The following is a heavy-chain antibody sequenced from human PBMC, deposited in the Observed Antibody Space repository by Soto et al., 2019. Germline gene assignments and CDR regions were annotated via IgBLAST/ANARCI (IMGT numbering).Heavy chain of an antibody. CDR2: VSDTGGNS. J-gene: IGHJ4*02. CDR1: GLTFSSHA. V-gene: IGHV3-23*01. D-gene: IGHD3-3*01. CDR3: AKVED. Sequence: EVQLLESGGVLVQPGGSLRLSCAASGLTFSSHAMTWVRQAPGMGLEWVSTVSDTGGNSYYADSVKGWFTIARYNSKNTLYQQMDRLKAEYTAVNDCAKVEDLGQGTLVTVSS.